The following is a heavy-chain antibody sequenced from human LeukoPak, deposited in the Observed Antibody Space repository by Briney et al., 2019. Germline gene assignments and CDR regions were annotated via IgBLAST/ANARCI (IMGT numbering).Heavy chain of an antibody. V-gene: IGHV4-34*01. J-gene: IGHJ4*02. Sequence: TSETLSLTCAVYGGSFSGYYWSWIRQPPGKGLEWIGEINHSGSTNYDPSLKSRVSISVDTSKNQFSLKLSSVTAADTAVYYCARRNGQDIVPTFRRRYYFDYWGQGTLVTVSS. CDR1: GGSFSGYY. D-gene: IGHD5-12*01. CDR2: INHSGST. CDR3: ARRNGQDIVPTFRRRYYFDY.